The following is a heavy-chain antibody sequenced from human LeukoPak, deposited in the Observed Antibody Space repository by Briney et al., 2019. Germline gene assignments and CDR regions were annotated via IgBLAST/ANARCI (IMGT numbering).Heavy chain of an antibody. CDR3: ARDSATRQWLVRDY. D-gene: IGHD6-19*01. CDR2: IYHSGST. CDR1: GYSISSGYY. Sequence: SETLSLTCTISGYSISSGYYWGWIRQPPGKGLEWIGSIYHSGSTYYNPSLKSRVTISVDTSKSQFSLKLSSVTAADTAVYYCARDSATRQWLVRDYWGQGTLVTVSS. V-gene: IGHV4-38-2*02. J-gene: IGHJ4*02.